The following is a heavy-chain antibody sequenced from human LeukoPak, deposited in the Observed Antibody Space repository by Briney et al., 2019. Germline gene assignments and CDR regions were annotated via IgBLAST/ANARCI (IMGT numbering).Heavy chain of an antibody. CDR3: AKEGDIVVVVAATAPNWFDP. J-gene: IGHJ5*02. V-gene: IGHV3-23*01. CDR1: GFTFSSYA. D-gene: IGHD2-15*01. Sequence: GGSLRLSCAASGFTFSSYAKSWVRQAPGKGLEWVSAISGSGGSTYYADSVKGRFTISRDNSKNTLYLQMNSLRAEDTAVYYCAKEGDIVVVVAATAPNWFDPWGQGTLVTVSS. CDR2: ISGSGGST.